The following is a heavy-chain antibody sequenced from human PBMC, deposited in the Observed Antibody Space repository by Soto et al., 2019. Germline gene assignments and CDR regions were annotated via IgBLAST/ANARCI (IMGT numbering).Heavy chain of an antibody. D-gene: IGHD2-2*01. J-gene: IGHJ4*02. CDR2: IYPGDSDT. V-gene: IGHV5-51*01. CDR1: GYSFTSYW. CDR3: ARHEEYQMLSESYFDY. Sequence: GESLKISCKGSGYSFTSYWIGWVRQMPGKGLEWMGIIYPGDSDTRYSPSFQGQVTISADKSISTAYLQWSSLKASDTAMYYCARHEEYQMLSESYFDYWGQGTLVTVSS.